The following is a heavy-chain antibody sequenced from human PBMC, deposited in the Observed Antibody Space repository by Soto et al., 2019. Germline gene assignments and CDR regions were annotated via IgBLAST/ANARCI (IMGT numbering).Heavy chain of an antibody. CDR3: VRGVTPIYC. D-gene: IGHD3-3*01. CDR1: GYTFTNFG. J-gene: IGHJ4*02. V-gene: IGHV1-18*01. Sequence: QVQLVQSGAEVKKPGASVKVSCKASGYTFTNFGISWVRQAPGQGLECMGWVSAYNGNTNYAQNFQGRVTMTTDTSTSGAYRELRSLRSDDTAVYYCVRGVTPIYCWGQGTLVTVSS. CDR2: VSAYNGNT.